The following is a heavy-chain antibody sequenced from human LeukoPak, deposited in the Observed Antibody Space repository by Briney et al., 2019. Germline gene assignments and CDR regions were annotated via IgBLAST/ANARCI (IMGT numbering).Heavy chain of an antibody. CDR1: GFTFDDYA. V-gene: IGHV3-43*02. CDR2: ISGDGGST. J-gene: IGHJ6*02. D-gene: IGHD3-3*01. CDR3: AKDSLYDFWSGYYTGIEPGYYYGMDV. Sequence: GGSLRLSCAASGFTFDDYAMHWVRQAPGKGLEWVSLISGDGGSTYYADSVKGRFTISRDNSKNSLYLQMNSLRTEDTALYYCAKDSLYDFWSGYYTGIEPGYYYGMDVWGQGTTVTVSS.